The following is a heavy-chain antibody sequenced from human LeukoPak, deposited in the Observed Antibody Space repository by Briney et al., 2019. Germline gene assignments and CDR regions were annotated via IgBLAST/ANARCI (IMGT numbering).Heavy chain of an antibody. D-gene: IGHD2-15*01. CDR2: TYYRSKWYN. V-gene: IGHV6-1*01. CDR3: VRGPQVVGCYYMDV. Sequence: SQTLSLTCAISGDSVSSNSAAWNWVRHSPSRGLEWLGRTYYRSKWYNDYAVSVKSRIIINPDTSKNQFSLQLNSVTPEDTAVYYCVRGPQVVGCYYMDVWGKGTTVTVSS. CDR1: GDSVSSNSAA. J-gene: IGHJ6*03.